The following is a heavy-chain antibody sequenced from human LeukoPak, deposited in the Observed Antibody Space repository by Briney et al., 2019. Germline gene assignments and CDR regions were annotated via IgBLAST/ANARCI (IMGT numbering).Heavy chain of an antibody. D-gene: IGHD3-22*01. CDR3: ARDRWDMIVENYYYGMDV. V-gene: IGHV3-7*01. CDR2: IKQDGSEK. Sequence: GGSLRLSCAASGFTFSSYWMSWVRQAPGRGLEWVANIKQDGSEKYYVDSVKGRFTISRDNAKNSLYLQMNSLRAEDTAVYYCARDRWDMIVENYYYGMDVWGQGTTVTVSS. CDR1: GFTFSSYW. J-gene: IGHJ6*02.